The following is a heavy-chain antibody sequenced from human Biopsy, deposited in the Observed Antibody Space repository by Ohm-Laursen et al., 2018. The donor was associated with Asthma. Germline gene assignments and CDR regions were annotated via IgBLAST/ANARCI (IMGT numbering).Heavy chain of an antibody. J-gene: IGHJ4*02. CDR2: ITSSSSYI. D-gene: IGHD3-16*01. CDR3: ARDAPPGGYIDY. Sequence: GSLRLSCAASGFTFSGYTMNWVRQAPGKGLEWVSSITSSSSYIFYADSVKGRFTISRDNPRNSLYLQMNSLRAEDTAVYYCARDAPPGGYIDYWGLGTLVTVSS. V-gene: IGHV3-21*01. CDR1: GFTFSGYT.